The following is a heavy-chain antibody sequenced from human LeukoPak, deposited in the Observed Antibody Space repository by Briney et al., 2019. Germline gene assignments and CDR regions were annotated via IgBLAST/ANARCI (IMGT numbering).Heavy chain of an antibody. CDR3: ARGRRAGYIFDY. J-gene: IGHJ4*02. V-gene: IGHV4-61*02. CDR2: IYTSGST. CDR1: GGSISSGSYY. Sequence: SETLSLTCTVSGGSISSGSYYWSWIRQPAGKGLEWIGRIYTSGSTNYNPSLKSRVTISVDTSKNQSSLKLSSVTAADTAVYYCARGRRAGYIFDYWGQGTLVTVSS. D-gene: IGHD3-9*01.